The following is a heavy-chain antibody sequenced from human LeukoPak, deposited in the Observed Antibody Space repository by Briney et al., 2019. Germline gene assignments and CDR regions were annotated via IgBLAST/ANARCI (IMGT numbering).Heavy chain of an antibody. D-gene: IGHD2-8*01. V-gene: IGHV1-18*01. CDR3: ARDTGGRYCTNGVCLERSMDVYFDY. Sequence: ASVTVSCKASGYTFTSYGISWVRQAPGQGLEWMGWISAYNGNTNYAQKLQGRVTMTTDTSTSTAYMELRSLRSDDTAVYYCARDTGGRYCTNGVCLERSMDVYFDYWGQGTLVTVSS. CDR1: GYTFTSYG. J-gene: IGHJ4*02. CDR2: ISAYNGNT.